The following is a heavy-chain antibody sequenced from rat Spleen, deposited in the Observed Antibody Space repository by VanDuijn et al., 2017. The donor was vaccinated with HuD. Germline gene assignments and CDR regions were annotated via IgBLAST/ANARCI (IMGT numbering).Heavy chain of an antibody. J-gene: IGHJ2*01. Sequence: EVQLVESGGGLVQPGRSLKLSCAASGFTFSNYDMAWVRQAPTKGLEWVASISPSGGSTYYRDSVKGRFTVSRDNAKSTLYLQMDSLRSEDTATYYCARHYYSGDYFDYWGQGVMVTVSS. CDR3: ARHYYSGDYFDY. V-gene: IGHV5-25*01. D-gene: IGHD1-1*01. CDR1: GFTFSNYD. CDR2: ISPSGGST.